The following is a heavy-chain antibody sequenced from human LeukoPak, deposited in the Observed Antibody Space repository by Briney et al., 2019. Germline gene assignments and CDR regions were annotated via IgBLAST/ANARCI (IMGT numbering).Heavy chain of an antibody. J-gene: IGHJ4*02. CDR2: ISKDGSST. CDR3: ARQVGSGSFSLDY. CDR1: ASTFSSNW. Sequence: GGSLRLSCAASASTFSSNWMHWVRQAPGKGLVWVSRISKDGSSTNYADSVKGRFTISRDNAKNTVYLQMGNLRAEDMGVYYCARQVGSGSFSLDYWGQGTLVTVPS. V-gene: IGHV3-74*01. D-gene: IGHD3-10*01.